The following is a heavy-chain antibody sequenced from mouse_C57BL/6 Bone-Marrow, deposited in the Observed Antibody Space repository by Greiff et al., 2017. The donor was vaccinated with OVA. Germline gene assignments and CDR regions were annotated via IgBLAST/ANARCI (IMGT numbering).Heavy chain of an antibody. CDR3: ARDSYYYGSRAWFAY. CDR2: IAPNSGGT. D-gene: IGHD1-1*01. CDR1: GYTFTSYW. Sequence: QVQLQQPGAELVKPGASVKLSCKASGYTFTSYWMHWVKQRPGRGLEWIGRIAPNSGGTKYNEKFKSKATMTVDKPSSTAYRQLSILTSEDSAVYYCARDSYYYGSRAWFAYWGQGTLVTVSA. J-gene: IGHJ3*01. V-gene: IGHV1-72*01.